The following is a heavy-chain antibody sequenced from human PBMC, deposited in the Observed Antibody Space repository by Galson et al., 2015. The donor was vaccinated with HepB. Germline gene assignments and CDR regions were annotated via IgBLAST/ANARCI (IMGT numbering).Heavy chain of an antibody. J-gene: IGHJ1*01. D-gene: IGHD5-24*01. Sequence: SLRLSCTASGXXXXXYAXXXVRQAXXRGXXXVSAXGGXXXITXYAXXVKSRFTSSRDNSKNTLYLQXXSLRAEXPAVYXCAKDXXXXYADGXXXXGQXTLXXVSS. CDR2: XGGXXXIT. V-gene: IGHV3-23*01. CDR3: AKDXXXXYADGXXX. CDR1: GXXXXXYA.